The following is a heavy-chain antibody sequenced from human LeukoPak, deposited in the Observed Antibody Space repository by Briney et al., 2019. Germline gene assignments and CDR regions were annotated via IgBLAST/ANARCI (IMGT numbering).Heavy chain of an antibody. CDR2: INSAGSSK. D-gene: IGHD3-10*01. J-gene: IGHJ6*02. CDR3: AGSTMVRGVIYYYYGMDV. CDR1: GFTFSSYW. V-gene: IGHV3-74*01. Sequence: GGSLRLSCAASGFTFSSYWMHWVRQAPGKGLVWVSRINSAGSSKSYADSVKGRFTISRDNAKNTLYLQMNSLRAEDTAVYYCAGSTMVRGVIYYYYGMDVWGQGTTVTVSS.